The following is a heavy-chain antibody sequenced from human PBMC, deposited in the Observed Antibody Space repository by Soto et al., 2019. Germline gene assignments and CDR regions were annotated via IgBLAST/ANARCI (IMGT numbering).Heavy chain of an antibody. D-gene: IGHD3-22*01. CDR3: ARVSSSPDYYDSSGYTDY. J-gene: IGHJ4*02. Sequence: ASVKVSCKASGYTFTSYYMHWVRQAPGQGLEWMGIINPSGGSTSYAQKFQGRVTMTRDTSTSTVYMELSSLRSEDTAVYYCARVSSSPDYYDSSGYTDYWGQGTLVTVSS. V-gene: IGHV1-46*01. CDR1: GYTFTSYY. CDR2: INPSGGST.